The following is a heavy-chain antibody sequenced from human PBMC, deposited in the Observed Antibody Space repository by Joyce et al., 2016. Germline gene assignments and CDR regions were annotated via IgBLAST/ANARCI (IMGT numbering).Heavy chain of an antibody. J-gene: IGHJ5*02. CDR1: GFTFSDHA. V-gene: IGHV3-30*18. CDR3: AKDDDYLEYGPFDL. CDR2: ISYDGSDK. Sequence: QVQLVESGGGVVQPGTSLRLSCAASGFTFSDHAIHWVRQAPGKGLEWVALISYDGSDKYYGDSVRGRFTISRDNSKNTLSLQMDSLRAEDTAVYYCAKDDDYLEYGPFDLWGQGTLVTVSS. D-gene: IGHD4-11*01.